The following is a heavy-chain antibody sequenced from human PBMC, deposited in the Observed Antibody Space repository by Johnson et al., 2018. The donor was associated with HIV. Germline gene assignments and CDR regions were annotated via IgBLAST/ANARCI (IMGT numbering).Heavy chain of an antibody. Sequence: QMMLVESGGGLVKPGGSLRLSCAASGFIFSDYYMSWIRQAPGKGLEWVSYISSSGGTIYYADSVKGRFSISRDNAKNSLYLQMNSLRAEDTAVYYCARDRGYWDAFDIWGQGTMVTVSS. CDR2: ISSSGGTI. CDR3: ARDRGYWDAFDI. V-gene: IGHV3-11*04. J-gene: IGHJ3*02. CDR1: GFIFSDYY. D-gene: IGHD3-22*01.